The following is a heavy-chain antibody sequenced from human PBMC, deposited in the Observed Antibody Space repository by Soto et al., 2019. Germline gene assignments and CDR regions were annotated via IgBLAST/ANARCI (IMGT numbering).Heavy chain of an antibody. CDR2: ISAYNGNT. CDR3: ARGRGGYALDY. Sequence: QVQLVQSGAEVKKHGASVKVSCKASGYTFTSYGIIWVRQAPGQGLEWMGWISAYNGNTHYAQKLQGRVTMTTDTSTIPAYMELKSLRSDDPAVSYCARGRGGYALDYWGQGTLVTVAS. J-gene: IGHJ4*02. V-gene: IGHV1-18*01. CDR1: GYTFTSYG. D-gene: IGHD5-12*01.